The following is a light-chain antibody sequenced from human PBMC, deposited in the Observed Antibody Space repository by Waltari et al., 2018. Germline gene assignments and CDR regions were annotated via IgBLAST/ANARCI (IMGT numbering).Light chain of an antibody. CDR3: QQYDGSVLT. V-gene: IGKV3-20*01. J-gene: IGKJ4*01. CDR2: GTS. Sequence: ERAPLPCRASPKVSIYSLGRLQQKPGQAPSLVIYGTSNRATGFPDKVSGSASGTYFTLTISRLESEDVAMYYCQQYDGSVLTFGGGTKVEL. CDR1: PKVSIYS.